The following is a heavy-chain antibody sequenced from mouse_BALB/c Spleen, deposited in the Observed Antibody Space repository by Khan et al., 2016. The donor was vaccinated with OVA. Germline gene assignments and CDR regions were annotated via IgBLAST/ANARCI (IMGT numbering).Heavy chain of an antibody. CDR2: INTYTGEP. J-gene: IGHJ1*01. V-gene: IGHV9-3-1*01. CDR1: GYTFTNYG. Sequence: QIQLVQSGPELKKPGETVKISCKASGYTFTNYGMNWVKQAPGKGLKWMGWINTYTGEPTYVDDFKGRFAFSLETSASTAYLQINNLKNEDTDTYFCASGGYWYFDVWGAGTTVTVSS. CDR3: ASGGYWYFDV. D-gene: IGHD1-1*02.